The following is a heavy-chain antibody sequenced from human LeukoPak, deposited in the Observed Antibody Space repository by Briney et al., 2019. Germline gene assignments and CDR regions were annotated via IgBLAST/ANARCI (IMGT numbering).Heavy chain of an antibody. D-gene: IGHD6-6*01. Sequence: GESLKISCRGSGYSFTSYWIGWVRQMPGKGLEWMGIIYPGDSDTRYSPSFQGQVTISADKSISTAYLQWSSLKASDTAMYYCARTARPGYYYYYMDVWGKGTTVTVSS. V-gene: IGHV5-51*01. J-gene: IGHJ6*03. CDR3: ARTARPGYYYYYMDV. CDR1: GYSFTSYW. CDR2: IYPGDSDT.